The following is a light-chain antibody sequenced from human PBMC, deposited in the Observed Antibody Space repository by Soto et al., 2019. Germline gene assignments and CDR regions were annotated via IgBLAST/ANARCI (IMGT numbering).Light chain of an antibody. V-gene: IGKV1-5*03. J-gene: IGKJ5*01. CDR1: QSISNS. Sequence: DIQMTQSPFTLFGSVGGRVPMACRASQSISNSLAWYQQKPGKAPNLLIYKASSLESGVPSRFSGSGSGTEFTLTISSLQSEDFAVYYCQQYNNWPITFGQGTRLEIK. CDR2: KAS. CDR3: QQYNNWPIT.